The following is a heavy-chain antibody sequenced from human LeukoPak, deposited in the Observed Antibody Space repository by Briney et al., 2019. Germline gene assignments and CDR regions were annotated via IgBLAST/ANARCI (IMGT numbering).Heavy chain of an antibody. CDR3: ARDGVDGASSWYNWFDP. V-gene: IGHV3-30*01. D-gene: IGHD6-13*01. J-gene: IGHJ5*02. Sequence: GGSLRLSCAASGFTFSSYAMHWVRQAPGKGLEWVAVISYDGSNKYYADSVKGRFTISRDNSKNTLYPQMNSLRAEDTAVYYCARDGVDGASSWYNWFDPWGQGTLVTVSS. CDR2: ISYDGSNK. CDR1: GFTFSSYA.